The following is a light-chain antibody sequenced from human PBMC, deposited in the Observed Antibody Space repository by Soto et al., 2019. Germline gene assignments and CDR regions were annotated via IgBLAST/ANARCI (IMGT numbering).Light chain of an antibody. V-gene: IGLV1-44*01. CDR1: NSNIASNT. Sequence: HSALTQPPSASETPGQTVSISCSGSNSNIASNTVNWYQHLPGTAPKLLIYYNNQRPSGVPDRFSGSKSGTSASLAISGLQSEDESDYYCAAWDDTLKRYVFGTGTKVTVL. CDR2: YNN. CDR3: AAWDDTLKRYV. J-gene: IGLJ1*01.